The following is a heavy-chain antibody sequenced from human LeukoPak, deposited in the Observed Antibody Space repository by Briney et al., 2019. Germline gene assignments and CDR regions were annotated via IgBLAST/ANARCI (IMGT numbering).Heavy chain of an antibody. D-gene: IGHD1-14*01. J-gene: IGHJ5*02. V-gene: IGHV3-21*04. Sequence: GGSLRLSCAASGFTLSSYSMNWVRQAPGKGLEWVSSISSSSSYIYYADSVKGRFTISRDNAKNSLYLQMNSLRAEDTAVYYCARVFRNPPYNWFDPWGQGTLVTVSS. CDR2: ISSSSSYI. CDR1: GFTLSSYS. CDR3: ARVFRNPPYNWFDP.